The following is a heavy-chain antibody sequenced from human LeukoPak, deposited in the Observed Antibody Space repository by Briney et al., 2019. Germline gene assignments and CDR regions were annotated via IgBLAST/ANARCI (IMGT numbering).Heavy chain of an antibody. CDR2: LNHRGST. J-gene: IGHJ3*02. D-gene: IGHD3-3*01. V-gene: IGHV4-34*01. CDR1: GGSFSEYY. Sequence: SETLSLTCAVYGGSFSEYYWTWIRQPPGKGLEWIGELNHRGSTNYNPSLKSRVSLSVDTSKNQFSLRLNSVTAADSAVYFCARLSPRYYDFWSGYYTSDAFDIWGQGTMVTVSS. CDR3: ARLSPRYYDFWSGYYTSDAFDI.